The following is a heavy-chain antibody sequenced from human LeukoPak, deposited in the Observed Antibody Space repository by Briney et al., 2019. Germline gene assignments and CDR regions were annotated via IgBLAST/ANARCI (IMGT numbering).Heavy chain of an antibody. D-gene: IGHD2-15*01. V-gene: IGHV3-30*01. J-gene: IGHJ4*02. CDR3: ARPGGSCQRVGYYFDY. Sequence: SVKGRFTISRDTSKNTLYLQMNSLRAEDTALYYCARPGGSCQRVGYYFDYWGQGTLVTVSS.